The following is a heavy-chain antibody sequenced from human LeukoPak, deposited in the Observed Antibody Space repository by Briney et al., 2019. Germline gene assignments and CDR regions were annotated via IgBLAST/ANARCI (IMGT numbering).Heavy chain of an antibody. J-gene: IGHJ3*01. Sequence: PGGSLRLSCGASGFTFGSYAMTWVRQAPGKGPDRVSVIGASGADTYYADSVKGRFTISRDNAKNTLYLHMSSLRAEDTAVYFCARRPRDSSGYYLGAFHAWGQGTTVTVSS. D-gene: IGHD3-22*01. CDR1: GFTFGSYA. CDR2: IGASGADT. CDR3: ARRPRDSSGYYLGAFHA. V-gene: IGHV3-23*01.